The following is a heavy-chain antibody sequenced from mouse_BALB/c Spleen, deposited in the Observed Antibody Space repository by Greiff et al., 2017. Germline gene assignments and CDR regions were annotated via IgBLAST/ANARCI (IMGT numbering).Heavy chain of an antibody. CDR2: IYPGSGST. V-gene: IGHV1S22*01. J-gene: IGHJ2*01. Sequence: LQQPGSELVRPGASVKLSCKASGYTFTSYWMHWVKQRPGQGLEWIGNIYPGSGSTNYDEKFKSKATLTVDTSSSTDYMQLSSLTSEDSAVYYCTRGVLPFFDYWGQGTTLTVAS. D-gene: IGHD1-1*01. CDR1: GYTFTSYW. CDR3: TRGVLPFFDY.